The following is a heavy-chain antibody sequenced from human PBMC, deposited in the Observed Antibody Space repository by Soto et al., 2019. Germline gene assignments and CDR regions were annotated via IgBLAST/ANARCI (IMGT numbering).Heavy chain of an antibody. Sequence: QVQLQESGPGLVKPSQTLSLTCAISGDSVSSNSAAWNWIRLSPSRGLEWLARTYYRSRWYNDYAVSVRRRITVNPDTSKNQSSLQLTSVTPEGTVVYSCAGTTSHQWYYMDVWGKGTTVTVSS. J-gene: IGHJ6*03. CDR3: AGTTSHQWYYMDV. CDR2: TYYRSRWYN. D-gene: IGHD1-7*01. V-gene: IGHV6-1*01. CDR1: GDSVSSNSAA.